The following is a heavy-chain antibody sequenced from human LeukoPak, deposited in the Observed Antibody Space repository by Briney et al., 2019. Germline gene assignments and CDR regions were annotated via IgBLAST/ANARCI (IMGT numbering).Heavy chain of an antibody. D-gene: IGHD3-22*01. CDR2: ISVRSNYI. Sequence: GGSLRLSCAASGYTFSSYSKNWVRQAPGKGLEWVSSISVRSNYIYYADSVRGRFRISRDDARDSLYLQMNSMRAEDTAVYYCVRLWTSSDTSGSYYYYDFWGQGTLVTVSS. CDR3: VRLWTSSDTSGSYYYYDF. V-gene: IGHV3-21*01. CDR1: GYTFSSYS. J-gene: IGHJ4*02.